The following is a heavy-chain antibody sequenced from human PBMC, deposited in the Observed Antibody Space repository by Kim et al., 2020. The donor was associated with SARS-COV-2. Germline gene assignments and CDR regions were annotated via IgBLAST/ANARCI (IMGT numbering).Heavy chain of an antibody. D-gene: IGHD3-22*01. J-gene: IGHJ6*02. CDR3: ARDYSPGGGYYDSSAAFWYYGMDV. V-gene: IGHV3-30-3*01. Sequence: GGSLRLSCAASGFTFSSYALHWVRQAPGKGLEWVTLISYDGSKKYYADSVKGRFTISRDNLKNTLYLQMNSLRAEDTAIYYCARDYSPGGGYYDSSAAFWYYGMDVWGQGTTVIVSS. CDR2: ISYDGSKK. CDR1: GFTFSSYA.